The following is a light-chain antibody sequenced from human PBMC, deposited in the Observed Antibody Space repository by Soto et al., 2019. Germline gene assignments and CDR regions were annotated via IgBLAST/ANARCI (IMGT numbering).Light chain of an antibody. V-gene: IGKV1-5*01. CDR1: QSISSW. Sequence: DIQMTQSPSTLSASVGDRVTITCRASQSISSWLAWYQQKPGKSPKLLIYDASSLESGVPSRFSGSGSGTEFTLTISSLQPDDFATYYCQHYNSYWTFGQGTKGEIK. CDR2: DAS. CDR3: QHYNSYWT. J-gene: IGKJ1*01.